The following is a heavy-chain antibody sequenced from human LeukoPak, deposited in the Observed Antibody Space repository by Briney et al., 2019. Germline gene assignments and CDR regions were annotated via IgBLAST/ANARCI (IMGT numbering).Heavy chain of an antibody. D-gene: IGHD1-1*01. CDR1: GFTFSSYG. CDR2: ISYDGSNK. V-gene: IGHV3-30*18. Sequence: PGRSLRLSCAASGFTFSSYGMHWVRQAPGKGLEWVAVISYDGSNKYYADSVKGRFTISRDNSKNTLYLQMNSLRAEDTAVYYCAKDLPYGTYYYYGMDVWGQGTTVTVSS. CDR3: AKDLPYGTYYYYGMDV. J-gene: IGHJ6*02.